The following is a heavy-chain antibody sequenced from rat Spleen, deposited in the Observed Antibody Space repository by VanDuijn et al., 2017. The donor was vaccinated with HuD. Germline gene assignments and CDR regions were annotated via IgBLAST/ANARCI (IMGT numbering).Heavy chain of an antibody. V-gene: IGHV3-3*01. Sequence: EVQLQESGPGLVKPSQSLSLTCSVTGYSITSSYRWNWIRKFPGNKMEWMGYMDYSGSTSYNPSLRSRVSITRDTSKNQFFLQLNSVTTEDTATYYCARQYVYYGSKSSNWFAYWGQGTLVTVSS. CDR2: MDYSGST. CDR3: ARQYVYYGSKSSNWFAY. CDR1: GYSITSSYR. D-gene: IGHD1-6*01. J-gene: IGHJ3*01.